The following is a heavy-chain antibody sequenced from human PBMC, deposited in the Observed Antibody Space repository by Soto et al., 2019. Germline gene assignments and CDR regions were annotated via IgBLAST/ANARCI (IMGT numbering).Heavy chain of an antibody. Sequence: QVLLVQSGAEVRKPGASVKVSCKASGFVFTHYGVHWVRLAPGQRLEWMGWINAGSGNTKYSESFQGRVSITRDTSATTVHMELGSLTSEETAVYYCARKIFCNTWCDNAMDVWGQGTTVTVSS. J-gene: IGHJ6*02. CDR2: INAGSGNT. D-gene: IGHD2-8*02. V-gene: IGHV1-3*01. CDR1: GFVFTHYG. CDR3: ARKIFCNTWCDNAMDV.